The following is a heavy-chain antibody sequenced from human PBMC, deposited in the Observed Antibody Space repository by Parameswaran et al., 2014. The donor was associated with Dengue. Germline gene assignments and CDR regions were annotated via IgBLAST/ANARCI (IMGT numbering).Heavy chain of an antibody. CDR3: AREAVHCGTDTCPRYYGMDV. J-gene: IGHJ6*02. V-gene: IGHV3-11*05. CDR2: ISISSTYA. Sequence: RWIRQPPGKGLEWLSYISISSTYANYADSVKGRFTISRDNAKNSLYLQMNSLRAEDTAVYYCAREAVHCGTDTCPRYYGMDVWGQGTTVAVSS. D-gene: IGHD2-21*01.